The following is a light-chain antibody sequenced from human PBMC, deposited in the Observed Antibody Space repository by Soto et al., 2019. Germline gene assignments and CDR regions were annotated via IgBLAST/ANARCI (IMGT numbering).Light chain of an antibody. V-gene: IGKV3D-20*02. J-gene: IGKJ5*01. CDR3: QHRSNWPPG. CDR1: QSVSSSY. Sequence: EIVLTQSPGTLSLSPGERATLSCRASQSVSSSYLAWYQRKHGQAPRILIYGASSRDTGIPDRFSGSGSGTDFTLPISRLAPEDFEVYYCQHRSNWPPGFGQGTRLEIK. CDR2: GAS.